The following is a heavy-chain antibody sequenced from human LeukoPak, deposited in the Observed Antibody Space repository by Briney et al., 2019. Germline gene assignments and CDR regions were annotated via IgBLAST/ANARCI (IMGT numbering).Heavy chain of an antibody. J-gene: IGHJ6*02. CDR1: GGAFSSYA. Sequence: SVKVSCKASGGAFSSYAISWVRQAPGQGLEWMGRIIPILGIANYAQKFQGRVTITADKSTSTAYMELSSLRSEDTAVYYCARDQGGRQQWLVHYYYGMDVWGQGTTVTVSS. CDR3: ARDQGGRQQWLVHYYYGMDV. CDR2: IIPILGIA. D-gene: IGHD6-19*01. V-gene: IGHV1-69*04.